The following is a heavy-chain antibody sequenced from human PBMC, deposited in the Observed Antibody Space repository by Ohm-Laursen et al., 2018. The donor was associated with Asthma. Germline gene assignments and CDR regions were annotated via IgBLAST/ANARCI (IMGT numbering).Heavy chain of an antibody. Sequence: SLRLSCSASGFTFSSFGMHWFRQAPGKGLEWVGFIRSKAYGGTTEYAASVKGRFTISRDDSKSIAYLQMNSLKTEDTAVYYCTRASVTMIVVVITTPTEFDYWGQGTLVTVSS. J-gene: IGHJ4*02. CDR2: IRSKAYGGTT. D-gene: IGHD3-22*01. CDR1: GFTFSSFG. V-gene: IGHV3-49*03. CDR3: TRASVTMIVVVITTPTEFDY.